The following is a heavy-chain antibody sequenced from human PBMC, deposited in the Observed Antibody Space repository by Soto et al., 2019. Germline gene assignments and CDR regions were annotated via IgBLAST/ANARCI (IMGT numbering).Heavy chain of an antibody. Sequence: QVQLVQSVTEVKKPGASVQVSCKASGYSFTSYGINWVRQAPGQGLEWMGWISTYNGDTNYAQKFQGRGTMTTDTSTTTAYMELRRLTSDDTAVYFCARGDSTGSPRGWFDPWGQGTVVTVSS. V-gene: IGHV1-18*04. CDR3: ARGDSTGSPRGWFDP. J-gene: IGHJ5*02. CDR2: ISTYNGDT. D-gene: IGHD6-19*01. CDR1: GYSFTSYG.